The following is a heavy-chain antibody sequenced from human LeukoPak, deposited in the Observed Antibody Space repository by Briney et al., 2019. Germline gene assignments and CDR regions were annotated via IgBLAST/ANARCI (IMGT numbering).Heavy chain of an antibody. J-gene: IGHJ4*02. Sequence: GGPLRLSCAASGFTFDDYAMHWVRQAPGKGLEWVSGISWNSGSIGYADSVKGRFTISRDSAKNSLYLQMNSLRAEDTALYYCAKDAGYSSSFDYWGQGTLVTVSS. CDR1: GFTFDDYA. V-gene: IGHV3-9*01. CDR2: ISWNSGSI. D-gene: IGHD6-13*01. CDR3: AKDAGYSSSFDY.